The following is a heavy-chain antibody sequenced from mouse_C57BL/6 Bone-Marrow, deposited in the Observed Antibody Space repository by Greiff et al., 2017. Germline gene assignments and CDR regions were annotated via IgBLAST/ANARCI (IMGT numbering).Heavy chain of an antibody. D-gene: IGHD1-1*01. Sequence: EVQLQQSGPGLVKPSQSLSLTCSVTGYSITSGYYWNWIRQFPGNKLEWMGYISYDGSNNYNPSLKNRISITRDTSKNQFFLKLNSVTTEDTATYYCARERYYGSNWFAYWGQGTLVTVSA. J-gene: IGHJ3*01. V-gene: IGHV3-6*01. CDR3: ARERYYGSNWFAY. CDR2: ISYDGSN. CDR1: GYSITSGYY.